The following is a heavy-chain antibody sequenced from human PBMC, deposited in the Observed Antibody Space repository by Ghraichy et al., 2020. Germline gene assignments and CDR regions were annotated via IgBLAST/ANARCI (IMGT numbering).Heavy chain of an antibody. D-gene: IGHD2-15*01. CDR1: GYTFTSYG. Sequence: ASVKVSCKASGYTFTSYGISWVRQAPGQGLEWMGWISAYNGNTNYAQKLQGRVTMTTDTSTSTAYMELRSLRSDDTAVYYCARVAGWLRNIVVVVAATPPNNGFDPWGQGTLVTVSS. CDR3: ARVAGWLRNIVVVVAATPPNNGFDP. CDR2: ISAYNGNT. J-gene: IGHJ5*02. V-gene: IGHV1-18*04.